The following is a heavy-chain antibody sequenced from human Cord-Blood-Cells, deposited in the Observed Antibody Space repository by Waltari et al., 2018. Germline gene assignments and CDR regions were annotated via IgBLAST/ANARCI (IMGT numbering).Heavy chain of an antibody. CDR1: GFTVSSNY. Sequence: EVQLVESGGGLIQPGGSLRLSCAASGFTVSSNYMSWVRQAPGKGLEWVSVIYSGGSTYDADSVKGRFTSSRDNSKNTLYLQMNSLRAEDTAVYYCARDRDSGSSSGYYYGMDVWGQGTTVTVSS. J-gene: IGHJ6*02. D-gene: IGHD1-26*01. CDR3: ARDRDSGSSSGYYYGMDV. CDR2: IYSGGST. V-gene: IGHV3-53*01.